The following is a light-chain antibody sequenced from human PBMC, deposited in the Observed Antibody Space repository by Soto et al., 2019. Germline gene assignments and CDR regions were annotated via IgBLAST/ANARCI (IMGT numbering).Light chain of an antibody. Sequence: DVVMTQSPLSLPVTLGQPASISCRSSQSLIHSDGNTYLNWFQQRPGQSPRRLIYEVSDRDSGVPDRFSGSRSGNDFPLKISRVEAEDVGVYYFMQGTHWPWTFGQGTEVEIK. CDR2: EVS. J-gene: IGKJ1*01. CDR1: QSLIHSDGNTY. CDR3: MQGTHWPWT. V-gene: IGKV2-30*02.